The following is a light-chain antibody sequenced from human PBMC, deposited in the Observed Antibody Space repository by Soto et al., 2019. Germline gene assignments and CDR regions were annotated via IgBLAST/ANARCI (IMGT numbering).Light chain of an antibody. CDR3: QQYNSYSWT. V-gene: IGKV1-5*01. CDR2: DAS. J-gene: IGKJ1*01. CDR1: QSISSW. Sequence: DIQMTQSPSTLSASVGDRVTITCRATQSISSWLAWYQQKPGKAPKLLIDDASSLESGVPSRFSGSGSGTEFTLTISSLQPDDFATYYCQQYNSYSWTFGQGTKVDI.